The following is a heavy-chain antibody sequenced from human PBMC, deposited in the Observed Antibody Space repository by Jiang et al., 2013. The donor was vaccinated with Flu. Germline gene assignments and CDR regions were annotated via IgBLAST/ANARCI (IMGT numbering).Heavy chain of an antibody. CDR1: GGSISSYY. D-gene: IGHD3-10*01. CDR2: IYYSGST. V-gene: IGHV4-59*01. Sequence: GPGLVKPSETLSLTCTVSGGSISSYYWSWIRQPPGKGLEWIGYIYYSGSTNYNPSLKSRVTISVDTSKNQFSLKLSSVTAADTAVYYCARADLWFGEFVAWGQGTLVTVSS. J-gene: IGHJ5*02. CDR3: ARADLWFGEFVA.